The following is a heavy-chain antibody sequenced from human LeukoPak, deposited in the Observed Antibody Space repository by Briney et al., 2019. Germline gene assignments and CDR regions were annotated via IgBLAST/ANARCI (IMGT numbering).Heavy chain of an antibody. D-gene: IGHD5-18*01. V-gene: IGHV1-69*05. CDR1: GGTFSSYA. CDR2: IIPIFGTA. CDR3: AIIVNTAMVEPRSGSPLRDY. Sequence: SVKVSCKASGGTFSSYAISWVRQAPGQGLEWMGGIIPIFGTANYAQKFQGRVTITTDESTSTAYMELSSLRSEDTAVYYCAIIVNTAMVEPRSGSPLRDYWGQGTLVTVSS. J-gene: IGHJ4*02.